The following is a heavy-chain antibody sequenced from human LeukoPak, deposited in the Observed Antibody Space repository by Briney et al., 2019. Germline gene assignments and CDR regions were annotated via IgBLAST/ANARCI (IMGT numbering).Heavy chain of an antibody. D-gene: IGHD6-13*01. Sequence: GGSLRLSCAASGFTFSSYGMHWVRQAPGKGLEWVAVIWYDGSNKYYADSVKGRFTISRDNSKNTLYLQMNSLRAEDTAVYYCARAIAAACTFRSRWFDPWGQGTLVTVSS. CDR2: IWYDGSNK. CDR1: GFTFSSYG. V-gene: IGHV3-33*01. CDR3: ARAIAAACTFRSRWFDP. J-gene: IGHJ5*02.